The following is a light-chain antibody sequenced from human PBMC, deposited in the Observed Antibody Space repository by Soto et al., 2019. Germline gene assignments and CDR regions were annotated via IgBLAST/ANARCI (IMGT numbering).Light chain of an antibody. J-gene: IGKJ4*01. V-gene: IGKV3-11*01. CDR1: QSVSRY. CDR3: QQRSNWPLT. Sequence: EIVLTQSPATLSLSPGERATLSCRASQSVSRYVAWFQQKPGQTPRLLIHDASNRAAGVPARFSGSGSGTDFTLTISSLEPEDFVVYYCQQRSNWPLTFGGGTKVDIK. CDR2: DAS.